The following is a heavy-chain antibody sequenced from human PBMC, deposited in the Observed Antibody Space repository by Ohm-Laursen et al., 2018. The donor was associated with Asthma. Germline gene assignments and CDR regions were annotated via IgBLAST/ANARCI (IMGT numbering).Heavy chain of an antibody. V-gene: IGHV1-69*13. Sequence: VKISCKASGGTFSSYAISWVRQAPGQGLEWMGGIIPILRTANYTQNFRGRVTITADESTSTAYMDLSSLRSEDTAVYYCARGRYDSSDYDLYGLDVWGQGTTVTVSS. CDR2: IIPILRTA. J-gene: IGHJ6*02. CDR1: GGTFSSYA. D-gene: IGHD3-22*01. CDR3: ARGRYDSSDYDLYGLDV.